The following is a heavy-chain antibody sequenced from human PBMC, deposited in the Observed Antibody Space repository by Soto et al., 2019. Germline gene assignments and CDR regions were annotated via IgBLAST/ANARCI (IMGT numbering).Heavy chain of an antibody. V-gene: IGHV1-69*06. CDR2: IIPIFGTA. J-gene: IGHJ4*02. CDR1: GGTFSSYA. D-gene: IGHD2-15*01. CDR3: AREFAADHHGLFDY. Sequence: QVQLVQSGAEVKKPGSSVKVSCKASGGTFSSYAISWVRQAPGQGLEWMGGIIPIFGTANYAQKFQGRVTMTADKATSTAYMELSSLRSEDTAVYYCAREFAADHHGLFDYWGQGTLVTVSS.